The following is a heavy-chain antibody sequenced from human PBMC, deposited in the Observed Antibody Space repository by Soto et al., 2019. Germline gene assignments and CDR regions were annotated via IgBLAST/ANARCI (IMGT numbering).Heavy chain of an antibody. V-gene: IGHV1-18*01. D-gene: IGHD6-19*01. CDR3: ARATLTGSSGWYGLDY. Sequence: QVQLVQSGAEVKKPGASVKVSCKASGYTFTSYGISWVRQAPGQGLEWMGWISAYNGNTNYAQKLQGRVTMTTDTSTSTAYMELRSLRSGDTAVYYCARATLTGSSGWYGLDYWGQGTLVTVSS. J-gene: IGHJ4*02. CDR1: GYTFTSYG. CDR2: ISAYNGNT.